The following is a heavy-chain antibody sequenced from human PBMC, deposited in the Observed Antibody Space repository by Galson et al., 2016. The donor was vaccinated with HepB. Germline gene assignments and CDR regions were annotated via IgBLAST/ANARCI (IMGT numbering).Heavy chain of an antibody. CDR2: ISGSGGST. CDR3: AKDPTVVVPAAIDVGGDYFDY. CDR1: GFTFSSFA. Sequence: SLRLSCAASGFTFSSFAMSWVRQAPGKGLEWVSAISGSGGSTYYTDSVKGRFIISRDNSKNTLYLQMNSLRVEDTAVYYCAKDPTVVVPAAIDVGGDYFDYWGQGTLITVSS. D-gene: IGHD2-2*01. V-gene: IGHV3-23*01. J-gene: IGHJ4*02.